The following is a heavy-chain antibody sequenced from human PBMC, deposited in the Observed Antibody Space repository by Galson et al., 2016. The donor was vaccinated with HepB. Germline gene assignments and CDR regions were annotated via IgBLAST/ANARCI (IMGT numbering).Heavy chain of an antibody. CDR2: ITGSNSFR. J-gene: IGHJ4*02. CDR3: ATGVEYPKEAYFDY. Sequence: SLRLSCAASGIMFSSYSLNWVRQAPGKGLEWVSFITGSNSFRYYTDSVQGRFTISRDNAKSSLYLQMNNLRAEDTAVYYCATGVEYPKEAYFDYWGQGTLVTVSS. CDR1: GIMFSSYS. D-gene: IGHD2-2*01. V-gene: IGHV3-21*05.